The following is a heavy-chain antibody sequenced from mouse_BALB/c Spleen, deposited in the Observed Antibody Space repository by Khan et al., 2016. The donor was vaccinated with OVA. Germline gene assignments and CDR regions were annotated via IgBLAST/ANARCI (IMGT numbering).Heavy chain of an antibody. CDR2: MIYTGYT. CDR3: ARSTYRYGFAY. Sequence: VPLQESGPSLVKPSQTLSLTCSVIGDSITSGYWSWIRKFPGNKLEYMGYMIYTGYTDYNPSLKSRIAITRHTSKNQYYLQLNSVTTEDTATSYCARSTYRYGFAYWGQGTLVTVSA. V-gene: IGHV3-8*02. CDR1: GDSITSGY. J-gene: IGHJ3*01. D-gene: IGHD2-14*01.